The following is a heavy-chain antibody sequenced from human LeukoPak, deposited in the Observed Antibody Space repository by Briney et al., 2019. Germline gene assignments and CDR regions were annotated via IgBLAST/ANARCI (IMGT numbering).Heavy chain of an antibody. CDR2: MYYRGSS. J-gene: IGHJ4*02. D-gene: IGHD1-26*01. CDR1: GGSISDYY. CDR3: ARRGPRGTDFDF. V-gene: IGHV4-59*01. Sequence: KSSETLSLTCTVSGGSISDYYWNWIRQPPGKGLEWIGYMYYRGSSNFNPSLKSRVTISVDTSKNHLSLKLTSVAAADTAVYYCARRGPRGTDFDFWGQGTLVTVSS.